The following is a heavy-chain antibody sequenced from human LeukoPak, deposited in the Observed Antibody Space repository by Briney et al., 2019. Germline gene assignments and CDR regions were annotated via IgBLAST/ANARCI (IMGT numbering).Heavy chain of an antibody. CDR2: IIPIFGTA. CDR1: GGTFSGYA. Sequence: SVKVSCKASGGTFSGYAISWVRQAPGQGLEWMGGIIPIFGTANYAQKFQGRVTITADESTSTAYMGLSSLRSEDTAVYYCARGSGGSYYSAYFDYWGQGTLVTVSS. V-gene: IGHV1-69*13. J-gene: IGHJ4*02. CDR3: ARGSGGSYYSAYFDY. D-gene: IGHD1-26*01.